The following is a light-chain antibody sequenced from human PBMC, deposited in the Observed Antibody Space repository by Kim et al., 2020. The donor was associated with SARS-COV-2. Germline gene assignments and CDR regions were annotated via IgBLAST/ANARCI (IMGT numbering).Light chain of an antibody. CDR3: QKCDSAPWT. V-gene: IGKV1-27*01. Sequence: ASVGDRGTITGRASQDISKYFAWFQLKPGKAPTLLIYAASALQPGVPSRFSGSGSGTDFTLTVTSLQPEDVATYYCQKCDSAPWTFGQGTKVDIK. CDR1: QDISKY. J-gene: IGKJ1*01. CDR2: AAS.